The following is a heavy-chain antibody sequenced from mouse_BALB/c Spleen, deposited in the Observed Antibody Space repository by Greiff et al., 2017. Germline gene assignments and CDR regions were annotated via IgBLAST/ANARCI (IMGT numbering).Heavy chain of an antibody. D-gene: IGHD2-10*01. Sequence: EVQLVESGPGLVKPSQSLSLTCTVTGYSITSDYAWNWIRQFPGNKLEWMGYISYSGSTSYNPSLKSRISITRDTSKNQFFLQLNSVTTEDTATYYCARSAYYGAMDYWGQGTSVTVSS. V-gene: IGHV3-2*02. CDR3: ARSAYYGAMDY. CDR1: GYSITSDYA. J-gene: IGHJ4*01. CDR2: ISYSGST.